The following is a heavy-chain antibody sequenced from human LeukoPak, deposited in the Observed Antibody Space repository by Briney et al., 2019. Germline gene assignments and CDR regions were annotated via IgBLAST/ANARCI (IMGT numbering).Heavy chain of an antibody. CDR1: GFTFSSYA. J-gene: IGHJ4*02. D-gene: IGHD3-10*01. CDR2: ISNSGGDI. Sequence: GGSLRLSCAASGFTFSSYAMNWVRHAPGKGLEWVSTISNSGGDIYYADSVKGRFTISRDNSKNTLHPRMNSLRADDTAVYYRVKDREVRAPYYFDYWGQGTLVTVSS. V-gene: IGHV3-23*01. CDR3: VKDREVRAPYYFDY.